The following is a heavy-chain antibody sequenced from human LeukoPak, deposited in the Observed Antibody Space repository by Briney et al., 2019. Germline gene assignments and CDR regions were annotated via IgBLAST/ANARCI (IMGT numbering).Heavy chain of an antibody. CDR2: ISSSSSYI. D-gene: IGHD6-13*01. CDR3: ASDSSSWYPSWFDP. Sequence: GGSLRLSCAASGFTFSSYSMNWVRQAPGKGLEWVSSISSSSSYIYYADSVKGRFTISRDNAKNSLYLQMNSLRAEDTAVYYCASDSSSWYPSWFDPWGQGTLVTVSS. V-gene: IGHV3-21*01. CDR1: GFTFSSYS. J-gene: IGHJ5*02.